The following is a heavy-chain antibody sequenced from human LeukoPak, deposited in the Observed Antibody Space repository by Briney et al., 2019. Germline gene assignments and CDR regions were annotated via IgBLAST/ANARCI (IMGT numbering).Heavy chain of an antibody. V-gene: IGHV1-69*13. CDR1: GGTFSSYA. CDR2: IIPIFGTA. CDR3: ARDFYSSSWYGSDY. J-gene: IGHJ4*02. D-gene: IGHD6-13*01. Sequence: GASVKVSCKAPGGTFSSYAISWVRQAPGQGLEWMGGIIPIFGTANYAQKFQGRVTITADESTSTAYMELSSLRSEDTAVYYCARDFYSSSWYGSDYWGQGTLVTVSS.